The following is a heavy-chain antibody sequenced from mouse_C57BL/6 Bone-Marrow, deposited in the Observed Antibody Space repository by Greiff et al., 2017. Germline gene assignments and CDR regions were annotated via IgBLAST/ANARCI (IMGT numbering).Heavy chain of an antibody. V-gene: IGHV14-2*01. CDR1: GFNFNDYY. J-gene: IGHJ2*01. CDR3: ARLGWVFDY. D-gene: IGHD3-2*02. CDR2: IDPEDGET. Sequence: VQLQQSGAELVKPGASVKLSCTASGFNFNDYYMHWVKQRAEQGLEWIGRIDPEDGETKYAPKFQGKATITADTTSNTAYLRLTSLTSEATAVYYWARLGWVFDYWGQGTTLTVSS.